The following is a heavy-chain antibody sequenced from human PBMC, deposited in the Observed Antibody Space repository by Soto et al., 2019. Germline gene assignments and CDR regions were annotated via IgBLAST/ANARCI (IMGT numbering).Heavy chain of an antibody. CDR1: GYTFTSYG. CDR3: ARGTRLGYCSGGSCYSWFDP. J-gene: IGHJ5*02. CDR2: ISAYNGNT. V-gene: IGHV1-18*01. D-gene: IGHD2-15*01. Sequence: EASVKVSCKASGYTFTSYGISWVRQAPGQGLEWMGWISAYNGNTNYAQKLQGRVTMTTDTSTSTAYMELRSLRSDDTAVYYCARGTRLGYCSGGSCYSWFDPWGQGTLVTVSS.